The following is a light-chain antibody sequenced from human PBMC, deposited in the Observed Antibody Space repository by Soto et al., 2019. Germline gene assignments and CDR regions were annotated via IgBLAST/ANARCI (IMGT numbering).Light chain of an antibody. V-gene: IGKV4-1*01. CDR1: QSVLYSSNNKNY. J-gene: IGKJ1*01. CDR2: WAS. CDR3: QQYYSTPLT. Sequence: DIVMTQSPDSLAVSLGERATINCKSSQSVLYSSNNKNYLAWYQQKPGQPPKLLIYWASTRESGVADRFSGSGSGTDFTLTSSSLQAEDVAVYYCQQYYSTPLTFGQGTKVEIK.